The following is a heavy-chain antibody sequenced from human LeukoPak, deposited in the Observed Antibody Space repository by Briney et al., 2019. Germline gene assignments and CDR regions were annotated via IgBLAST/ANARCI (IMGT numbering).Heavy chain of an antibody. D-gene: IGHD3-10*01. CDR2: ISAGGSGT. J-gene: IGHJ4*02. CDR1: GFTYSNFG. Sequence: GGSLRLSCASSGFTYSNFGMSWVRQAPGKGLEWVSSISAGGSGTYFADSVKGRFRISRDNSKSPLFLQMNSLRVEDTAIYYCATLSSGGSGSYHHYWGQGTLVTVSS. V-gene: IGHV3-23*01. CDR3: ATLSSGGSGSYHHY.